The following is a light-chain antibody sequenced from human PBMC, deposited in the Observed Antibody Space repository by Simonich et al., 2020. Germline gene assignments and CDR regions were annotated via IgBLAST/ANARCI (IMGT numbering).Light chain of an antibody. J-gene: IGLJ3*02. CDR2: EDN. CDR3: QSYDSSSWV. Sequence: NFMLTQPHSVSESPGKTVTISCTRSSGSIASNYVQWYQQRPGSAPTTVIYEDNQRPSGVPDRFSGSIDSSSNSASLTISGLKTEEEADYYCQSYDSSSWVFGGGTKLTVL. CDR1: SGSIASNY. V-gene: IGLV6-57*03.